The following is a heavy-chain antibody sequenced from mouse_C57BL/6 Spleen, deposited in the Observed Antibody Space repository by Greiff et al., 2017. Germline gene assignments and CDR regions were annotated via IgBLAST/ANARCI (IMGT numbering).Heavy chain of an antibody. Sequence: VQLQQSGAELVRPGASVKLSCKASGYTFTDYYINWVKQRPGQGLEWIARIYPGSGNTYYTEKFKGKATLTAEKSSSTAYMQLSSLTSEDSAVYFCSGWGGDYFDYWGQGTTLTVSS. CDR2: IYPGSGNT. CDR1: GYTFTDYY. J-gene: IGHJ2*01. CDR3: SGWGGDYFDY. V-gene: IGHV1-76*01.